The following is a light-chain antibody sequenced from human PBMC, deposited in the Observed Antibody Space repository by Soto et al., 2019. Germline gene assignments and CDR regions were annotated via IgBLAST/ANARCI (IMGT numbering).Light chain of an antibody. Sequence: EIVLTQSTATLSLSPGERATLSCRASQSVSSYLAWYQQRPGQAPRLLIYDASNRATGVPARFSGSGSGTDFTLTISSLEPEDFAVYYCQQRSSWPPTFGQGTRLEIK. V-gene: IGKV3-11*01. J-gene: IGKJ5*01. CDR3: QQRSSWPPT. CDR1: QSVSSY. CDR2: DAS.